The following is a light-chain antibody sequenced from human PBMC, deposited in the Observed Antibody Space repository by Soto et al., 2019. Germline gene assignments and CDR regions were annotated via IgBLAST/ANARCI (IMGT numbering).Light chain of an antibody. CDR3: QHYRTS. V-gene: IGKV3-20*01. CDR2: GAS. CDR1: QSVSSSY. J-gene: IGKJ4*01. Sequence: EIVLTQSPGTLSLSPGERATLSCRASQSVSSSYLAWYQQKPGQAPRQLIYGASSMATGIPDRLSGSGSGTDFTLTITRLEHEDFAVYYCQHYRTSFGGGTRVEIK.